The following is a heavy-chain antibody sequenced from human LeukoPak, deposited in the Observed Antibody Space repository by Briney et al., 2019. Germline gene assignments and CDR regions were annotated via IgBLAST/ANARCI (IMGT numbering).Heavy chain of an antibody. V-gene: IGHV4-30-4*01. Sequence: PSETLSLTCTVSGGSISSGDYYWTWIRQPPGKGLEWIGYIYYSGSTYCNPSLKSRVTISVDTSKNQCSLKLSSVTAADTAVYYCATPGYTAMPWALDYWGQGTLVTVSS. CDR3: ATPGYTAMPWALDY. CDR1: GGSISSGDYY. CDR2: IYYSGST. D-gene: IGHD5-18*01. J-gene: IGHJ4*02.